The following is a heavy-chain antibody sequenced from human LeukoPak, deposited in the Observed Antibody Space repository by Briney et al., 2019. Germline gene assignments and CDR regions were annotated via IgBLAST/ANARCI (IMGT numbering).Heavy chain of an antibody. CDR2: INTNTGNP. V-gene: IGHV7-4-1*02. J-gene: IGHJ4*02. Sequence: GASVEVSCKASGYTFTSYGISWVRQAPGQGLEWMGWINTNTGNPTYAQGLTGRLVFSSDASVRTAYLQISSLKAEDTAVYFCARGLYCSTTNCRLDYWGQGTLVTVSS. CDR1: GYTFTSYG. CDR3: ARGLYCSTTNCRLDY. D-gene: IGHD2-2*01.